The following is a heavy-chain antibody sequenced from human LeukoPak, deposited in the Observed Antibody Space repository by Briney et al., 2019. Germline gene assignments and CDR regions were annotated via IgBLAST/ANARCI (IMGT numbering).Heavy chain of an antibody. CDR2: IYHNGSA. CDR1: GGSISSSNW. D-gene: IGHD3-22*01. J-gene: IGHJ4*02. V-gene: IGHV4-4*02. CDR3: ASAGHDGIGYKVC. Sequence: SETLSLTCAVSGGSISSSNWWSWVRQPPGKGLEWIGEIYHNGSANYNPSLKSRVTISVDKSKNQFSLRLSSVTAADTAVYYCASAGHDGIGYKVCWGQGTLVTVSS.